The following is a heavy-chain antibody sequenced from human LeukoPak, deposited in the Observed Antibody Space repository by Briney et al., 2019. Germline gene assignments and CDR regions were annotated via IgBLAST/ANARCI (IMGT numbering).Heavy chain of an antibody. Sequence: SETLSLTCTVSGGSISSGGYYWSWIRQHPGKGLEWIGYIYYSGSTYYNPSLKSRVTISVDTSKNQFSLKLSSVTAADTAVYFCGRERGNTVTTAPGWFGPRGQGTLVTGSS. CDR2: IYYSGST. CDR1: GGSISSGGYY. D-gene: IGHD4-17*01. J-gene: IGHJ5*01. V-gene: IGHV4-31*03. CDR3: GRERGNTVTTAPGWFGP.